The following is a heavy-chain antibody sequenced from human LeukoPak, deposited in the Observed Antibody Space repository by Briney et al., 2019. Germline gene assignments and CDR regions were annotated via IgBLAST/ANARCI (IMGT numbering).Heavy chain of an antibody. J-gene: IGHJ1*01. CDR1: GFTFSSSA. CDR3: AIRGISGTKYFQH. D-gene: IGHD1-20*01. CDR2: IAPSGGSR. V-gene: IGHV3-23*01. Sequence: GGPLRLSCAVSGFTFSSSAMSWVRQVPGKGLEWVSAIAPSGGSREYADSVKGRFTISRDNSKNTLFLQMDGLRDEDTALYYCAIRGISGTKYFQHWGQGTLVTVSS.